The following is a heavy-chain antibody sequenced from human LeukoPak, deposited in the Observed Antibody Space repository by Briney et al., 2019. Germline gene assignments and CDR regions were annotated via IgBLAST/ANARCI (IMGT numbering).Heavy chain of an antibody. V-gene: IGHV1-18*01. Sequence: ASVKVSCKASGYTFTSYGISWVRQAPGQGLEWMGWISAYNGNTNYAQKLQGRVTMTTDTSTSTAYMELRSLRSDDTAVYYCAREAITIFGVVLGDYYYGMDVWGQGTTVTVSS. D-gene: IGHD3-3*01. J-gene: IGHJ6*02. CDR1: GYTFTSYG. CDR3: AREAITIFGVVLGDYYYGMDV. CDR2: ISAYNGNT.